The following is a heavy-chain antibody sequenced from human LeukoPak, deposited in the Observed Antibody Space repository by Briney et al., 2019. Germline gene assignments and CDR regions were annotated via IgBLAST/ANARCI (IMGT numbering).Heavy chain of an antibody. D-gene: IGHD3-22*01. CDR3: ARGYHRLYSSGSGDDY. J-gene: IGHJ4*02. V-gene: IGHV1-46*01. CDR1: GYTFTSYY. CDR2: INPSGGST. Sequence: GASVKVSCKASGYTFTSYYMHWVRQAPGQGLEWMGIINPSGGSTSYAQKFQGRVTMTRNTSISTAYMELSSLRSEDTAVYYCARGYHRLYSSGSGDDYWGQGTLVTVSS.